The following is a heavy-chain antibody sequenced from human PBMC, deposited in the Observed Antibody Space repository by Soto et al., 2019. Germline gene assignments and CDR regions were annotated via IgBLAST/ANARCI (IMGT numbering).Heavy chain of an antibody. CDR1: GGSFSGYY. CDR3: ARGVGYCSGGSCYSGYYYYMDV. V-gene: IGHV4-34*01. D-gene: IGHD2-15*01. CDR2: INHSGST. Sequence: SETLSLTCAVYGGSFSGYYWSWIRQPPGKGLEWIGEINHSGSTNYNPSLKSRVTISVDTSKNQFSLKLSSVTAADTAVYYCARGVGYCSGGSCYSGYYYYMDVWGKGTTVTVSS. J-gene: IGHJ6*03.